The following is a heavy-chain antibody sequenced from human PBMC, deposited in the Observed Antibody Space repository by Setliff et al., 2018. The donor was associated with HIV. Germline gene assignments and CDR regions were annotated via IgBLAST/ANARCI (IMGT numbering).Heavy chain of an antibody. CDR1: GGSISSGGYY. V-gene: IGHV4-31*03. CDR2: IYYSGST. D-gene: IGHD3-16*02. J-gene: IGHJ4*02. CDR3: ARVPPLKAFGGVISLYYFDY. Sequence: SETLSLTCTVSGGSISSGGYYWSWIRQHPGKGLEWIGYIYYSGSTCYNPSLKSRVTISVDTSKNQFSLKLSSVTAADTAVYYCARVPPLKAFGGVISLYYFDYWGQGTLVTVSS.